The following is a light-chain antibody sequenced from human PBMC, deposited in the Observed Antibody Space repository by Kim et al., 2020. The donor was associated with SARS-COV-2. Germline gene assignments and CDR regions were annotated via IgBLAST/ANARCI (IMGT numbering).Light chain of an antibody. V-gene: IGLV3-1*01. Sequence: GAPGQAASITCSGDKLGDKYACWYQQKPGQSPVLVIYQDSKRPSGIPERFSGSNSGNTATLTISGTQAMDEADYYCQAWDSSTVVFGRGTKLTVL. J-gene: IGLJ2*01. CDR1: KLGDKY. CDR2: QDS. CDR3: QAWDSSTVV.